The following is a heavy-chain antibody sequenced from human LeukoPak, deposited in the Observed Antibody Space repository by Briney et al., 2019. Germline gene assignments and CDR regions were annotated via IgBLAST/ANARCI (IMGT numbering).Heavy chain of an antibody. CDR2: IYYSGST. Sequence: PSETLSLTCTVSGGSTSSSSYYWGWIRQPPGKGLEWIGSIYYSGSTYYNPSLKSRVTISVDTSKNQFSLKLSSVTAADTAVYYCARAHDYCTNGVCYPHYYYYMDVWGKGTTVTVSS. CDR1: GGSTSSSSYY. V-gene: IGHV4-39*07. CDR3: ARAHDYCTNGVCYPHYYYYMDV. J-gene: IGHJ6*03. D-gene: IGHD2-8*01.